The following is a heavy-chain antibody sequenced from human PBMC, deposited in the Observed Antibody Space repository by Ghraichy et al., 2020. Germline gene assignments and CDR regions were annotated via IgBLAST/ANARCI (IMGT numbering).Heavy chain of an antibody. Sequence: SETLSLTCAVYGGSFSGYYWSWIRQPPGKGLEWIGEINHSGSTNYNPSLKSRVTISVDTSKNQFSLKLSSVTAADTAVYYCASLERGYSYGFTDYWGQGTLVTVSS. CDR3: ASLERGYSYGFTDY. D-gene: IGHD5-18*01. V-gene: IGHV4-34*01. CDR2: INHSGST. J-gene: IGHJ4*02. CDR1: GGSFSGYY.